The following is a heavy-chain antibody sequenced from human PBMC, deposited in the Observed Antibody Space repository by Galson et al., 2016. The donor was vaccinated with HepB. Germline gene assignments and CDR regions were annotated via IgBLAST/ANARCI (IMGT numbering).Heavy chain of an antibody. D-gene: IGHD4-11*01. V-gene: IGHV3-21*06. CDR1: GFTFSTYD. J-gene: IGHJ4*02. Sequence: LRLSCAASGFTFSTYDMNWVRQAPGKGLEWVSSIGPTGSNKHSADSVKGRIAISRDNAKNSMYLQLNSLRDEDTAVYYCTRGGLQYYFDCWGQGALVTVSS. CDR3: TRGGLQYYFDC. CDR2: IGPTGSNK.